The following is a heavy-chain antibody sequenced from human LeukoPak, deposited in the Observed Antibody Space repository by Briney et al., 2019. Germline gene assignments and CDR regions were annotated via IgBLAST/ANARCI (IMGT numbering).Heavy chain of an antibody. CDR3: ARQTGSGLFTLP. D-gene: IGHD3/OR15-3a*01. Sequence: SETLSLTCTVSGVSISSSNSYWGWIRQPPGRGLEWIGSIYYTGNTYYNASMKSRVTICIGTSNNQISLRLISVTATDTAMYYCARQTGSGLFTLPGGQGALVTVSS. CDR2: IYYTGNT. J-gene: IGHJ4*02. CDR1: GVSISSSNSY. V-gene: IGHV4-39*01.